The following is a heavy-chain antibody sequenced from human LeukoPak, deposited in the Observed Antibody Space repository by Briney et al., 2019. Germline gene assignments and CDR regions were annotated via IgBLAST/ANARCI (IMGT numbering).Heavy chain of an antibody. J-gene: IGHJ4*02. CDR3: ARDHSVGYYDSSGYPDY. Sequence: GGSLRLSCAASGFTFSSYSMNWVRQAPGKGPEWVSSISSSSSYIYYADSVKGRFTISRDNAKNSLYLQMNSLRGEDTAVYYCARDHSVGYYDSSGYPDYWGQGTLVTVSS. V-gene: IGHV3-21*01. CDR1: GFTFSSYS. CDR2: ISSSSSYI. D-gene: IGHD3-22*01.